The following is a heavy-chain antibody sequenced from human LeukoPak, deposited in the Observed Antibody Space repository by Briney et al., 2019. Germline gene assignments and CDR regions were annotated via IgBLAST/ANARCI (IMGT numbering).Heavy chain of an antibody. V-gene: IGHV4-34*01. J-gene: IGHJ4*02. Sequence: SETLSLTCAVYGGSFSGYYWSWIRQPPGKGLEWIGEINHSGSTNYNPSLKSRATMSVDTSKNQFSLKLSSVTAADTAVYYCARENSIQLFDYWGQGTLVTVSS. CDR1: GGSFSGYY. CDR2: INHSGST. CDR3: ARENSIQLFDY. D-gene: IGHD5-18*01.